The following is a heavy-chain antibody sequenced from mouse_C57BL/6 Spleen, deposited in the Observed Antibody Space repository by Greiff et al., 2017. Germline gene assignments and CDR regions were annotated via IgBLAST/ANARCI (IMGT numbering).Heavy chain of an antibody. D-gene: IGHD1-1*01. CDR1: GYTFTDYY. J-gene: IGHJ1*03. CDR2: INPNNGGT. CDR3: ARGGLLRGYFDV. Sequence: EVQLQQSGPELVKPGASVKISCKASGYTFTDYYMNWVKQSHGKSLEWIGDINPNNGGTSYNQKFKGKATLTEAKSSSTAYMELRSLTSEDSAVYYCARGGLLRGYFDVWGTGTTVTVSS. V-gene: IGHV1-26*01.